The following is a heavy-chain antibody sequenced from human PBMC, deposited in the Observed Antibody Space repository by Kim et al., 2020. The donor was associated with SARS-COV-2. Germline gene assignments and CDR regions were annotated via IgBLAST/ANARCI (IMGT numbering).Heavy chain of an antibody. CDR2: IYSGGST. CDR3: VGLYYDILTGGPTFDY. CDR1: GFTVSSNY. V-gene: IGHV3-53*01. D-gene: IGHD3-9*01. J-gene: IGHJ4*02. Sequence: GGSLRLSCAASGFTVSSNYMSWVRQAPGKGLEWVSVIYSGGSTYYADSVKGRFTISRDNSKNTLYLQMNSLRAEDTAVYYCVGLYYDILTGGPTFDYWGQGTLVTVSS.